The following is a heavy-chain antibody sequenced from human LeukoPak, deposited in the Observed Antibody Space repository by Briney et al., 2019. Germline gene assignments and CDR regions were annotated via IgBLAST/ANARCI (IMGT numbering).Heavy chain of an antibody. J-gene: IGHJ4*02. V-gene: IGHV4-61*02. Sequence: ASETLSLTCTVSGGSISSGSYYWSWIRQPAGKGLEWIGRINTSGSTNYNPSLKSRVTISVDTSKNQSSLKLSSVTAADTAVYYCAREEVIVVVSYFDYWGQGTLVTVSS. CDR3: AREEVIVVVSYFDY. CDR1: GGSISSGSYY. CDR2: INTSGST. D-gene: IGHD3-22*01.